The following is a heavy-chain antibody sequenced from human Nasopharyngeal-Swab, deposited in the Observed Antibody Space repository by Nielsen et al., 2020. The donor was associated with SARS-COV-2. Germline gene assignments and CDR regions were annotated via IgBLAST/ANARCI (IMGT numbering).Heavy chain of an antibody. J-gene: IGHJ6*02. V-gene: IGHV4-39*01. D-gene: IGHD1-26*01. CDR3: ASQGSGSYYLLYYYYGMDV. CDR2: INYSGST. Sequence: WIRQPPGKGLEWTGSINYSGSTYYNPSLKSRVTISVDTSKNQFSLKLSSETAADTAVYYCASQGSGSYYLLYYYYGMDVWGQGTTVTVSS.